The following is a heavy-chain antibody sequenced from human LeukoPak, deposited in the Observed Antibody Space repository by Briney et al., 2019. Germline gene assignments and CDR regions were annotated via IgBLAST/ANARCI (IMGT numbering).Heavy chain of an antibody. CDR3: AKVRGYCSSTSCYRDAFDI. J-gene: IGHJ3*02. CDR1: GFTFSDSY. D-gene: IGHD2-2*02. Sequence: GGSLRLSCAASGFTFSDSYMSWIRQAPGKGLEWVSAISGSGGSTYYADSVKGRFTISRDNSKNTLYLQMNSLRAEDTAVYYCAKVRGYCSSTSCYRDAFDIWGQGTMVTVSS. CDR2: ISGSGGST. V-gene: IGHV3-23*01.